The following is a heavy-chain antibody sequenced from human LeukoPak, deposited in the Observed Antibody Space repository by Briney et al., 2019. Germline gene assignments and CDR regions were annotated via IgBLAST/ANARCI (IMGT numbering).Heavy chain of an antibody. J-gene: IGHJ4*02. CDR2: IYTSGSS. D-gene: IGHD1-26*01. V-gene: IGHV4-4*07. Sequence: SETLSLTCTVSGGSISSYYWSWIRQPAGKGLEWIGRIYTSGSSTYNPSLKGRVTISVDTSKNQFSLKLSSVTAADTAVYYCARGRVRWEEYYFDYWGQGTLVTVSS. CDR1: GGSISSYY. CDR3: ARGRVRWEEYYFDY.